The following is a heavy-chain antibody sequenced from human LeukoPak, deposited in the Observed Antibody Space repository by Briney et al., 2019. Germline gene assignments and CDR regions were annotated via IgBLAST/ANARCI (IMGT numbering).Heavy chain of an antibody. CDR3: ARGQRLADS. J-gene: IGHJ4*02. CDR1: GYTFTDDN. D-gene: IGHD6-25*01. Sequence: GASVQVSCKDSGYTFTDDNVYLVGEAPGLGIEWMGWLNPSSGATEYSQKFQGRVTITRDTSISTVYMELTRLRSDDTAVYYCARGQRLADSRGQGPLVAGSS. CDR2: LNPSSGAT. V-gene: IGHV1-2*02.